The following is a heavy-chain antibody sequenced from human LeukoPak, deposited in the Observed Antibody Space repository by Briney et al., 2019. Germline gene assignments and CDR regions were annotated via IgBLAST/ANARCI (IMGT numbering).Heavy chain of an antibody. V-gene: IGHV3-7*01. Sequence: GGSLRLSCVASGLTFSTHWMSWVRQAPGKGLEWVANIKQDGSAKDYVDSVKGRFTISRDNAKNSLYLQMNSLRAEDTAVYYCARGSTAAANFDFWGQGILVSVSS. CDR3: ARGSTAAANFDF. CDR2: IKQDGSAK. D-gene: IGHD2-2*01. J-gene: IGHJ4*02. CDR1: GLTFSTHW.